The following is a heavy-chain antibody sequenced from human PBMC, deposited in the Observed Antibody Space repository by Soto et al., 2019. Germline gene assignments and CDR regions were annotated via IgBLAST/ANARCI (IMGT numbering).Heavy chain of an antibody. Sequence: EVQLLESGGGLVQPGGSLRLSCAASGFTFSSYAMSWVRQAPGKGLEWVSAISGSGGSTYHADSVKGRFTISRDNSKNTLYLQMNSLRAEDTAVYYCAKDPGCSSTSCYAGRFDYWGQGTLVTVSS. CDR3: AKDPGCSSTSCYAGRFDY. CDR1: GFTFSSYA. CDR2: ISGSGGST. V-gene: IGHV3-23*01. J-gene: IGHJ4*02. D-gene: IGHD2-2*01.